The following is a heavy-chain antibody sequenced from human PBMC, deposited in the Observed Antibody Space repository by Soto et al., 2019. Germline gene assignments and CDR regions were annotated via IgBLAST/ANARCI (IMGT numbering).Heavy chain of an antibody. D-gene: IGHD3-10*01. V-gene: IGHV1-3*01. CDR1: GYIFTTNA. CDR2: INPDNGNT. Sequence: ASVKVSCKASGYIFTTNALHWVLQASGQRLEWMGWINPDNGNTKYSQKFQDRLTITRDTSAFTAYMELSSLTSEDSAVYYCARLNTLLRGITIDFAMDVWGQGTAVTVSS. CDR3: ARLNTLLRGITIDFAMDV. J-gene: IGHJ6*02.